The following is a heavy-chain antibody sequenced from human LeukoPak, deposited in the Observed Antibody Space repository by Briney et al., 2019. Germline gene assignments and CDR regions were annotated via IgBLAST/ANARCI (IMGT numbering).Heavy chain of an antibody. V-gene: IGHV3-48*01. Sequence: GGSLRLSCAASGLTFRTYSMNWVRQAPGKGLEWVSYISSGGSTIYYADSVKGRFTISRDNAKNSLYLQMNSLRAEDTAVYYCARGEVHYYGSGSDYWGQGTLVTVSS. J-gene: IGHJ4*02. D-gene: IGHD3-10*01. CDR2: ISSGGSTI. CDR1: GLTFRTYS. CDR3: ARGEVHYYGSGSDY.